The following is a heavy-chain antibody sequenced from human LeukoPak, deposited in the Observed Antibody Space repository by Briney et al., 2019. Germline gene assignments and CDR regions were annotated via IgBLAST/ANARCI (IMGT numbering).Heavy chain of an antibody. CDR2: IYYSGST. Sequence: SETLSLTCTVSGGSISSYYWSWIRQPPGKGLEWIGYIYYSGSTNYNPSLKSRVTISVDMSKNQFSLKLSSVTAADTAVYYCARASLGEYCYYYMDVWGKGTTVTVSS. D-gene: IGHD3-10*01. J-gene: IGHJ6*03. CDR1: GGSISSYY. CDR3: ARASLGEYCYYYMDV. V-gene: IGHV4-59*01.